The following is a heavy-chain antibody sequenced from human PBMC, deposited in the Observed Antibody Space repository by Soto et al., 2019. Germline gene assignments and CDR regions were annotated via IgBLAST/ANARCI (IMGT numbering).Heavy chain of an antibody. CDR2: ISAYNGNT. CDR1: GYTFTSYG. CDR3: ARARDCSGGSCRVFDY. V-gene: IGHV1-18*01. J-gene: IGHJ4*02. Sequence: QVQLVQSGAEVKKPGASVKVSCKASGYTFTSYGISWVRQAPGQGLEWMGWISAYNGNTNYAQKLQGRVTMTTDTSTRKGYMEMRSLRSDDTAVYYCARARDCSGGSCRVFDYWGQGTLVTVSS. D-gene: IGHD2-15*01.